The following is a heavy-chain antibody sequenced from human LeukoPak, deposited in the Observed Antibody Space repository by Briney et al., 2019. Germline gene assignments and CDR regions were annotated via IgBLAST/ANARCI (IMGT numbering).Heavy chain of an antibody. J-gene: IGHJ4*02. CDR3: ARDRDYYDSSGYYYLGTLDY. Sequence: GGSLRLSCAASGFTVSGNYMSWVRQAPGKGLEWVSLIYSGGSTFYADSVKGRFIISRDNSKNTVYLQMNSLRDEDTAVYYCARDRDYYDSSGYYYLGTLDYWGQGTLVTVSS. CDR2: IYSGGST. D-gene: IGHD3-22*01. V-gene: IGHV3-66*01. CDR1: GFTVSGNY.